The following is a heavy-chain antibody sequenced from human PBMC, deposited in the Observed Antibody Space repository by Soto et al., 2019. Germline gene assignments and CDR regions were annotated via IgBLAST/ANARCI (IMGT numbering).Heavy chain of an antibody. CDR2: LSGSGDTT. J-gene: IGHJ6*02. V-gene: IGHV3-23*01. D-gene: IGHD5-18*01. CDR3: AKDWYSLAGYPYYGMDV. Sequence: PGGSLRLSCAASGFTFSIYAISWVRQAPGKGLEWVSSLSGSGDTTYVADSVKGRFTISRDNSKNTVYLEMKSLRAEDTAAYYCAKDWYSLAGYPYYGMDVWGHGTTVTVSS. CDR1: GFTFSIYA.